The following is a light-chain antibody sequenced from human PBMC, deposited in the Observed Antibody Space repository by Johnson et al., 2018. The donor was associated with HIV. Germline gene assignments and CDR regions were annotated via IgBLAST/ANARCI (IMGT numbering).Light chain of an antibody. J-gene: IGLJ1*01. CDR1: ISNIGNNY. Sequence: QSVLTLPPSVSAAPGQKVTISCSGSISNIGNNYVSWYQQLPGTAPKLLIYENNKRPSGISDRFSGSKSGTSATLGITGLQTGAEADFYCGTWDTSLSVYDFGTGTKVTVL. CDR2: ENN. V-gene: IGLV1-51*01. CDR3: GTWDTSLSVYD.